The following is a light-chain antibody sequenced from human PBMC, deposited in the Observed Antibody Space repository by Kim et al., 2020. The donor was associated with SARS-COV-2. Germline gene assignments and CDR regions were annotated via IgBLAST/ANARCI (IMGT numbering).Light chain of an antibody. Sequence: DIQMTQSPSSLSASVGDRVTITCRASQSISSYLNWYQQKPGKAPKLLIYAASSLQSGVPSRFSGSGSGTDFTLTISSLQPEDFATYYCRQSYSIWTLGQGDKVYI. V-gene: IGKV1-39*01. J-gene: IGKJ1*01. CDR1: QSISSY. CDR3: RQSYSIWT. CDR2: AAS.